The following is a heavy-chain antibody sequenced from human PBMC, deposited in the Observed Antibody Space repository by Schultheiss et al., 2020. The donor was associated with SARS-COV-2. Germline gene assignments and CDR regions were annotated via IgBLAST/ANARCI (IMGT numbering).Heavy chain of an antibody. J-gene: IGHJ4*02. D-gene: IGHD4-11*01. CDR1: GSSITGFF. Sequence: SETLSLTCSVSGSSITGFFWTWIRQPPGKGLEQVGNIYFTGITKYNPSLKSRVTISIDTSKNQFSLKLGSVTAADTAVYYCARRRQDTSAYSFFDSWGQGTLVTVSS. CDR3: ARRRQDTSAYSFFDS. V-gene: IGHV4-4*09. CDR2: IYFTGIT.